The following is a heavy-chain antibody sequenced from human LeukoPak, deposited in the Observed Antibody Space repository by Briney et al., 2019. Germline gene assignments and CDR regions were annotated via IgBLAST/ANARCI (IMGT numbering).Heavy chain of an antibody. CDR2: ISGSGGST. J-gene: IGHJ4*02. CDR3: AKDATMVRGVISPGYFDY. CDR1: GFTFSSYG. D-gene: IGHD3-10*01. V-gene: IGHV3-23*01. Sequence: PGGSLRLSCAASGFTFSSYGMSWVRQAPGKGLEWVSAISGSGGSTYYADSVKGRFTISRDNSKNTLYLQMNSLRAEDTAVYYCAKDATMVRGVISPGYFDYWGQGTLVTVSS.